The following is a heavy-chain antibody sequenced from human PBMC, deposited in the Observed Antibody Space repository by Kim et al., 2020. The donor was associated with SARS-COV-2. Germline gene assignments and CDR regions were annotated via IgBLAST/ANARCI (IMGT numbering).Heavy chain of an antibody. Sequence: WVKGGFTISRDDSRNTAYLEMNGLKTEDTAVYYCTRIPATALAFWDAFDIWGQGTMVTVSS. V-gene: IGHV3-73*01. D-gene: IGHD3-3*02. CDR3: TRIPATALAFWDAFDI. J-gene: IGHJ3*02.